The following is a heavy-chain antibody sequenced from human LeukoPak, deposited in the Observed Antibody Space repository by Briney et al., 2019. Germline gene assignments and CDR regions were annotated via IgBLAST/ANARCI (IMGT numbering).Heavy chain of an antibody. CDR2: IIPIVGTA. D-gene: IGHD3-22*01. J-gene: IGHJ4*02. CDR3: ASARRYYDTSGYYRYFDY. Sequence: SVTVSCKPSGGTFSNYAISWVRPAPGQGLEWMGGIIPIVGTANYAQKIQGRVTIAADESTSTAYMGLSSLRSEDTAVYYCASARRYYDTSGYYRYFDYWGQGTLVTVSS. CDR1: GGTFSNYA. V-gene: IGHV1-69*13.